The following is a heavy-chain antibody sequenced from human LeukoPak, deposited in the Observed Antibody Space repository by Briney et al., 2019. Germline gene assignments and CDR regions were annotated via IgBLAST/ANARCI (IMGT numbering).Heavy chain of an antibody. CDR3: ARIVATIIYFDY. CDR1: GGSISSGSYY. CDR2: IYYSGST. D-gene: IGHD5-12*01. J-gene: IGHJ4*02. V-gene: IGHV4-39*01. Sequence: PSETLSLTCTVSGGSISSGSYYWSWIRQPAGKGLEWIGSIYYSGSTYYNPSLKSRVTISVDTSKNQFSLKLSSVTAADTAVYYCARIVATIIYFDYWGQGTLVTVSS.